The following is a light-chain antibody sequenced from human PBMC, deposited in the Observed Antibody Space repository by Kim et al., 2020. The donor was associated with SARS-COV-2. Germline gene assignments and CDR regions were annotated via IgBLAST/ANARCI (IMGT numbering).Light chain of an antibody. CDR2: GAS. Sequence: SPGESVTLASRASQSISNKLAWYQQKPGQAPRLLIYGASTRATGIPARFSGSGSVTEFTLTISSLQSEDFGVYYCQQYNSWPPYSFGQGTKLEI. V-gene: IGKV3-15*01. CDR3: QQYNSWPPYS. J-gene: IGKJ2*03. CDR1: QSISNK.